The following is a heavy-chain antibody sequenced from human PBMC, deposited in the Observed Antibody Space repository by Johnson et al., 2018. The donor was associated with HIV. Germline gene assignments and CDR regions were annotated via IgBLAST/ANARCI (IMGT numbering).Heavy chain of an antibody. CDR2: IYSGGST. Sequence: VQLVETGGGLIQPGGSLRLSCAASGFTVSSNYMSWVRQAPGKGLEWVSVIYSGGSTYYADSVTGRFNISRDNSKNALYLQLSSLRPEDTAVYYCARTQRVTMIVVSLGAFDIWGQGTMVTVSS. CDR3: ARTQRVTMIVVSLGAFDI. D-gene: IGHD3-22*01. V-gene: IGHV3-53*05. CDR1: GFTVSSNY. J-gene: IGHJ3*02.